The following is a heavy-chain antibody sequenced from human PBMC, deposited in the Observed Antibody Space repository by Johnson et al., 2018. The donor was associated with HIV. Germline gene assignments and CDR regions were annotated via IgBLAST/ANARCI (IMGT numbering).Heavy chain of an antibody. J-gene: IGHJ3*02. CDR2: ISGSGGST. Sequence: VQVVESGGGVVQPGRSLRLSCAASGFTFSDYYMSWIRQAPGKGLEWVSAISGSGGSTYYADSVKGRFTISREYAKNYLYLQMNSQRAEDTAVYYCASLDAFDIWGQGTMVTVSS. CDR3: ASLDAFDI. CDR1: GFTFSDYY. V-gene: IGHV3-11*04.